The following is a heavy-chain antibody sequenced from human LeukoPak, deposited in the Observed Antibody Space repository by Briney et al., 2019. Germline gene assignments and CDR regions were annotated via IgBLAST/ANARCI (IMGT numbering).Heavy chain of an antibody. V-gene: IGHV3-20*04. CDR2: VNWNGDNT. CDR1: GFTFDDYG. J-gene: IGHJ4*02. D-gene: IGHD3-16*01. CDR3: ARYVDRVGFDY. Sequence: GGSLRLSCAASGFTFDDYGLTWVRQGPGKGLEWVSSVNWNGDNTHYADSVKGRFTISRDNAKNSLYLQMNGLRAEDTAFYYCARYVDRVGFDYWGQGALVTVSS.